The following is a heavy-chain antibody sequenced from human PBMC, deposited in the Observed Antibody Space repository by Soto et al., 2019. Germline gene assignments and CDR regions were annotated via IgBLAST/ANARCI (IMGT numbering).Heavy chain of an antibody. D-gene: IGHD3-22*01. Sequence: TGGSLSLSCAASGFTFSSYWMSWVRQAPGKGLEWVANIKQDGSEKYYVDSVKGRFTISRDNAKNSLYLQMNSLRAEDTAVYYCASPTYYYDSSGYYSEYFQHWGQGTLVTVSS. V-gene: IGHV3-7*05. J-gene: IGHJ1*01. CDR3: ASPTYYYDSSGYYSEYFQH. CDR1: GFTFSSYW. CDR2: IKQDGSEK.